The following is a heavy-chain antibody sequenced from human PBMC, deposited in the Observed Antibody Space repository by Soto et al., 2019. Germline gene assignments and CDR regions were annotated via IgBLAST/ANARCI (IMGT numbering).Heavy chain of an antibody. J-gene: IGHJ6*02. CDR1: GGSISSSNYY. CDR3: ARSGQVFYGMDV. CDR2: IYNSGNS. V-gene: IGHV4-39*01. Sequence: SETLSLTCPVSGGSISSSNYYWGWIRQPPGKGLEWIANIYNSGNSYCNPSLKSRVTISVDTSKNQFSLKLSSVTAADTSVYYCARSGQVFYGMDVWGQGTTVTV.